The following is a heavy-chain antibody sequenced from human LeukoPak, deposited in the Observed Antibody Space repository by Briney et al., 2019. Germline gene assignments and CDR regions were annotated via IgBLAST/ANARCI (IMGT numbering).Heavy chain of an antibody. CDR1: GFTFSSYG. CDR3: AKDKSDYGDYSYMDV. D-gene: IGHD4-17*01. CDR2: IRYDGSNK. Sequence: GGSLRLSCAASGFTFSSYGMHWVRQAPGKGLDWVAFIRYDGSNKYCADSVKGRFTFSRDNSKNTLYLQMNSLRAEDTAVYYCAKDKSDYGDYSYMDVWGKGTTVTVSS. J-gene: IGHJ6*03. V-gene: IGHV3-30*02.